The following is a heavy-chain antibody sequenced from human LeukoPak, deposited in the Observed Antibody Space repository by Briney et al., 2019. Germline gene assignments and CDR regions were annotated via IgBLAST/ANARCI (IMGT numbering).Heavy chain of an antibody. Sequence: GGSLRLSCAASGFTFSSSAMHWARQAPDKGLEWVAVISYDGSNKYYADSVKGRFTISRDNSKNTLYLQMNSLRADDTAVYYCARDRDSSGWYEGFDYWGQGTLVTVSS. V-gene: IGHV3-30-3*01. J-gene: IGHJ4*02. D-gene: IGHD6-19*01. CDR3: ARDRDSSGWYEGFDY. CDR2: ISYDGSNK. CDR1: GFTFSSSA.